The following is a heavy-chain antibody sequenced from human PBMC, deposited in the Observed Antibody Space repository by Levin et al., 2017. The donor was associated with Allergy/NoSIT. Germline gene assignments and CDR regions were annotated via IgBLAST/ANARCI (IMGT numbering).Heavy chain of an antibody. D-gene: IGHD2-21*01. V-gene: IGHV3-20*01. J-gene: IGHJ1*01. CDR2: INCNAGST. Sequence: GGSLRLSCAASGFTFDDYCMSWVRQAPGKGLEWVSGINCNAGSTGYAESVKGRLTISRDNAKNSLYLQMNSLRAEDTALYHCVRDRFTLSGGDGGQGSLVT. CDR1: GFTFDDYC. CDR3: VRDRFTLSGGD.